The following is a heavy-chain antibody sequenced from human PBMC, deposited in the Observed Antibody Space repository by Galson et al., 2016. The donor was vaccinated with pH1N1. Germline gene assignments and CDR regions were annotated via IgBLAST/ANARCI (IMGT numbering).Heavy chain of an antibody. CDR3: ARVSGYNSGYIDS. CDR1: GGPLNSHA. Sequence: SVKVSCKASGGPLNSHATSWVRQAPGQGLEWMGRIVGIFRSANYAQKFQGRVTITADEFMSTTYMELSSLRSDDTAVYYCARVSGYNSGYIDSWGQGTLVTVSS. D-gene: IGHD5-18*01. CDR2: IVGIFRSA. J-gene: IGHJ4*02. V-gene: IGHV1-69*13.